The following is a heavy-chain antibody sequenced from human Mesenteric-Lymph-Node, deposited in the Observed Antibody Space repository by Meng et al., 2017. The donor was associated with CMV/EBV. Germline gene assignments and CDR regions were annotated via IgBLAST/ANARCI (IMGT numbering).Heavy chain of an antibody. CDR3: ARDQCCSSTIWDFGMDV. D-gene: IGHD2-2*01. V-gene: IGHV1-18*01. J-gene: IGHJ6*02. CDR2: ISAYNGNT. Sequence: ASVKVSCKASGYTFTSYGISWVRQAPGQGLEWMGWISAYNGNTNYAQKLQGRVTMTTDTSTSTAYMELRSLRSDDTAVYYCARDQCCSSTIWDFGMDVWGQGTTVTVSS. CDR1: GYTFTSYG.